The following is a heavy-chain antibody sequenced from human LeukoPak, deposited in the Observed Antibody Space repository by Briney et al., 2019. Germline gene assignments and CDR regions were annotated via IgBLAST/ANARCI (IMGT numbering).Heavy chain of an antibody. CDR1: GGTFSSYA. CDR3: ARGRVVPKYYYYGMDV. J-gene: IGHJ6*02. CDR2: IIPIFGTA. V-gene: IGHV1-69*13. Sequence: SVKVSYKASGGTFSSYAISWVRQAPGQGLEWMGGIIPIFGTANYAQKFQGRVTITADESTSTAYMELSSLRSEDTAVYYCARGRVVPKYYYYGMDVWGQGATVTVSS. D-gene: IGHD3-3*01.